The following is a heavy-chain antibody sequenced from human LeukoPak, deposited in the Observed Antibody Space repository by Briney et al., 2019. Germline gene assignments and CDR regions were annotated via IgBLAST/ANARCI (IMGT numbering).Heavy chain of an antibody. J-gene: IGHJ6*02. D-gene: IGHD2-2*01. Sequence: ASVKVSCKASGYTFTGHYMHWVRQAPGQGLEWMGWINPNNGGTDYAQKFQGRVTMTRDTSISTAYMELSRLRSDDTAVYYCARDHVVVPGGYEAHYYGMDVWAKGPRSPSP. CDR1: GYTFTGHY. CDR2: INPNNGGT. CDR3: ARDHVVVPGGYEAHYYGMDV. V-gene: IGHV1-2*02.